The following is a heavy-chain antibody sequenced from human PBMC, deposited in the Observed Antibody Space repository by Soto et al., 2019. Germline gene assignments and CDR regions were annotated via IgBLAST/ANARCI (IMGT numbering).Heavy chain of an antibody. CDR2: IDPSDSYT. CDR1: GYSFTSYW. V-gene: IGHV5-10-1*01. J-gene: IGHJ4*02. D-gene: IGHD6-6*01. CDR3: AGSMAREYSSSSEPY. Sequence: PGESLKISCKGSGYSFTSYWISWVRQMPGKGLEWMGRIDPSDSYTNYSPSFQGHVTISADKSISTAYLQWSSLKASDTAMYYCAGSMAREYSSSSEPYWGQGTLVTVSS.